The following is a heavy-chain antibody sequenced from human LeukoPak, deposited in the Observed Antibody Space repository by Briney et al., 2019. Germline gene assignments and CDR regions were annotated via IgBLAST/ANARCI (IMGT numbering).Heavy chain of an antibody. CDR3: ARGHLRCNWLDP. V-gene: IGHV1-69*01. Sequence: ASVKVSCKASGGTFSSYAISWVRQAPGQGLEWMGGIIPIFGTANYAQKFQGRVTITADESTSTAYMELSSLRSEDTAVYYCARGHLRCNWLDPWGQGTLVTVSS. D-gene: IGHD3-16*01. CDR2: IIPIFGTA. CDR1: GGTFSSYA. J-gene: IGHJ5*02.